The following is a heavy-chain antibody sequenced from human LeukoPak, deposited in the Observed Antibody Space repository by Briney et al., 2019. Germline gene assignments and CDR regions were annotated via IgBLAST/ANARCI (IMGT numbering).Heavy chain of an antibody. CDR2: ISPYNGDT. D-gene: IGHD3-10*01. J-gene: IGHJ4*02. Sequence: ASVKVSCKASGYSFPNYGINWVRQAPGQGLEWLGWISPYNGDTNYAQTFQGRVTLTTDTSTSTAYMELRSLRSDDTAIYYCARDRIGLIWLGELLHWGQGTLLSVSS. CDR3: ARDRIGLIWLGELLH. V-gene: IGHV1-18*01. CDR1: GYSFPNYG.